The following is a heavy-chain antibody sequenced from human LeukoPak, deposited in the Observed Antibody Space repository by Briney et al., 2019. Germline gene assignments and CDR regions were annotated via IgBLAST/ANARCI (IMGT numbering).Heavy chain of an antibody. Sequence: GGSLRPSGAASGFTFSSYSMNWVRQAPGKGLEWVSSISSSSSYIYYADSVKGRFTISRDNAKNSLYLQMNSLRAEDTAVYYCARYSIAAAPDYWGQGTLVTVSS. CDR1: GFTFSSYS. CDR2: ISSSSSYI. D-gene: IGHD6-13*01. V-gene: IGHV3-21*01. J-gene: IGHJ4*02. CDR3: ARYSIAAAPDY.